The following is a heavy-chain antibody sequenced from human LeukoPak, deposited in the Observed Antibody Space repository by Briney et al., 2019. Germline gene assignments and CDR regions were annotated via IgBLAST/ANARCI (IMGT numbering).Heavy chain of an antibody. Sequence: PGGSLRLSCTASGFTFSNYYMTWVRQAPGKGLEWVADIKQDGSEKLYVNSVRGRFTISRDNAQMSLFLQMNSLRAEDTAVYYCARDNGVVPGVYYMDVWGKGTTVTVS. CDR2: IKQDGSEK. CDR1: GFTFSNYY. V-gene: IGHV3-7*01. D-gene: IGHD3-3*01. CDR3: ARDNGVVPGVYYMDV. J-gene: IGHJ6*03.